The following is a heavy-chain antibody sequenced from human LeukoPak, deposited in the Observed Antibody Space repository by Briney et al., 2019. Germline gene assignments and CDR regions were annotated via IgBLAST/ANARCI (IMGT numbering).Heavy chain of an antibody. CDR2: ISGSGGST. Sequence: GGSLRLSCAASGFTFSSYAMSWVRQAPGKGLEWVSAISGSGGSTYYADSVKGRFTISRDYSKNTLYLQMNSLRAEDTAVYYCAKGEAARPSPPYNWFDPWGQGTLVTVSS. V-gene: IGHV3-23*01. CDR3: AKGEAARPSPPYNWFDP. D-gene: IGHD6-6*01. J-gene: IGHJ5*02. CDR1: GFTFSSYA.